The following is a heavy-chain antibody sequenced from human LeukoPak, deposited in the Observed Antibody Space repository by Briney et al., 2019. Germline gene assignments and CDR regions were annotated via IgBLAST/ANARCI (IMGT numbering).Heavy chain of an antibody. Sequence: SCKASGGTFSSYAMSWVRQAPGKGLEWVSAISGSGGSTYYADSVKGRFTISRDNSKNTLYLQMNSLRAEDTAVYYCAIMPYYYDGGGYFDYFDYWGQGTLVTVSS. J-gene: IGHJ4*02. V-gene: IGHV3-23*01. D-gene: IGHD3-22*01. CDR3: AIMPYYYDGGGYFDYFDY. CDR1: GGTFSSYA. CDR2: ISGSGGST.